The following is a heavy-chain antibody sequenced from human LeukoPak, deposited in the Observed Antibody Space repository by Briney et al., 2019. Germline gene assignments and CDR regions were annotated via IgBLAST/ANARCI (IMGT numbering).Heavy chain of an antibody. CDR3: AKSPGSVIFRGDY. CDR2: TSYDGRKA. V-gene: IGHV3-30-3*02. CDR1: GFTFNEHA. J-gene: IGHJ4*02. D-gene: IGHD5/OR15-5a*01. Sequence: GGSLRLSCAASGFTFNEHAFHWVRQGPGKGLKWLAVTSYDGRKAFYVESVKGRFTISRDNSKNTVYLYMNTLRTEDTAVYYCAKSPGSVIFRGDYWGQGTLVTVSS.